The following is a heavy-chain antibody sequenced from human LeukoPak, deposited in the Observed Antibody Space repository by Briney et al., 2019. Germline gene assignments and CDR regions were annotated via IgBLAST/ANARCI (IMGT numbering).Heavy chain of an antibody. J-gene: IGHJ4*02. V-gene: IGHV4-61*02. CDR3: ARAAWDSSSWLSFDY. CDR1: GGSISSSSYS. D-gene: IGHD6-13*01. CDR2: IYISGST. Sequence: SQTLSLTCTVSGGSISSSSYSWSWIRQPAGKGLEWIGRIYISGSTNYNPSLKSRVTISVDTSKNQFSLKLSSVTAADTAVYYCARAAWDSSSWLSFDYWGQGTLVTVSS.